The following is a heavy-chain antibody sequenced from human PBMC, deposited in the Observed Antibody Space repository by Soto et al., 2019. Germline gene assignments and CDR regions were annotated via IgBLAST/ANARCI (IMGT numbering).Heavy chain of an antibody. Sequence: PGGSLRLSCSDSGFSFSDSAMHWARQAPGKRLEYVSAISTHGRNTYYADSVKGRFTISRDNAKNSLYLQMNSLRAEDTAVYYCASGYAQFDYWGQGTLVTVSS. CDR3: ASGYAQFDY. D-gene: IGHD5-12*01. CDR1: GFSFSDSA. J-gene: IGHJ4*02. V-gene: IGHV3-64*04. CDR2: ISTHGRNT.